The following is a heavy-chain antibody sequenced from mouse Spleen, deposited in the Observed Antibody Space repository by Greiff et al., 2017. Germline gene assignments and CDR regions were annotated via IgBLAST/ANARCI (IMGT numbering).Heavy chain of an antibody. D-gene: IGHD2-4*01. Sequence: QVQLKESGAELARPGASVKLSCKASGYTFTSYGISWVKQRTGQGLEWIGEIYPRSGNTYYNEKFKGKATLTADKSSSTAYMELRSLTSEDSAVYFCARKRDYDWVDYWGQGTSVTVSS. V-gene: IGHV1-81*01. CDR3: ARKRDYDWVDY. J-gene: IGHJ4*01. CDR1: GYTFTSYG. CDR2: IYPRSGNT.